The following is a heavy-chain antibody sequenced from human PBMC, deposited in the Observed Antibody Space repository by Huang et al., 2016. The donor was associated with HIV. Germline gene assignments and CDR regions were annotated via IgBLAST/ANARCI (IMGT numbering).Heavy chain of an antibody. J-gene: IGHJ4*02. V-gene: IGHV3-30*02. CDR3: ARDSRWGIVATTLSYFDY. CDR1: EFNFHVYG. Sequence: QPQLVESGGGVVQRGGALRLSCAASEFNFHVYGMHWLRQAPGNGLELVAFVRFEQSNEYYIASVKGRFTISRDNSKKMLCLEMDNLRPEDTAVYFCARDSRWGIVATTLSYFDYWGQGTLVTVSS. D-gene: IGHD5-12*01. CDR2: VRFEQSNE.